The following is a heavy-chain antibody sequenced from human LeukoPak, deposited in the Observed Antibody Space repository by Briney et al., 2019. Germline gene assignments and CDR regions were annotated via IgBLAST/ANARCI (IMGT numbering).Heavy chain of an antibody. Sequence: SETLSLTCTVSGVSISSYYWSWIRQPAGKGLEWVGRIYTSGSTNYNPSLKSRVTMSVDTSKNQFSLKLSSVTAADTAVYYCAREGTGDYVDYYYYYMDVWGKGTTVTISS. D-gene: IGHD4-17*01. CDR1: GVSISSYY. CDR3: AREGTGDYVDYYYYYMDV. J-gene: IGHJ6*03. V-gene: IGHV4-4*07. CDR2: IYTSGST.